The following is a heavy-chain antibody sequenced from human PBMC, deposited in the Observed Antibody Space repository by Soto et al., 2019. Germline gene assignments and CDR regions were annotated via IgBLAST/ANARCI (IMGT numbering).Heavy chain of an antibody. CDR2: INHSGST. Sequence: ETLCLACSVYGGSFSGYYWSWTRQPPGKGLEWIGEINHSGSTNYNPSLKSRVTISVDTSKNQFSLKLSSVTAADTAVYYCARVGGRIQLWLQVGYFDYWGQGTLVTVYS. D-gene: IGHD5-18*01. CDR1: GGSFSGYY. J-gene: IGHJ4*02. CDR3: ARVGGRIQLWLQVGYFDY. V-gene: IGHV4-34*01.